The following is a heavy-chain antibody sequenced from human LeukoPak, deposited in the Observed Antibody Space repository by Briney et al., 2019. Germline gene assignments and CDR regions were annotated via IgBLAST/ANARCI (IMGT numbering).Heavy chain of an antibody. CDR1: GDSISNYY. D-gene: IGHD5-18*01. V-gene: IGHV4-4*07. Sequence: SETLSLTCSVSGDSISNYYWSWIRQPAGMGLGWIGRIYISGTTNYNPSLKSRVTISMDTSKNQFSLKLSSVTAADTAVYYCATLPRYSYGQFDYWGQGTLVTVSS. CDR2: IYISGTT. CDR3: ATLPRYSYGQFDY. J-gene: IGHJ4*02.